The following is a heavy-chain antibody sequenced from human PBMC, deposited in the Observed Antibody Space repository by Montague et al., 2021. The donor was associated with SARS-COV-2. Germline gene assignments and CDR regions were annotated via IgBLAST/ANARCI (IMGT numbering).Heavy chain of an antibody. CDR1: GFTFSSYA. V-gene: IGHV3-23*01. CDR3: AKGGERITMIVVVITLADLDY. D-gene: IGHD3-22*01. J-gene: IGHJ4*02. CDR2: ISDSGGST. Sequence: SLRLSCAASGFTFSSYAMRWVRQAPGKGLEWVSGISDSGGSTYYADSVKGRFTISRDNSKNTLYLQMNSLRAEDTAVYYCAKGGERITMIVVVITLADLDYGGQGTRVTV.